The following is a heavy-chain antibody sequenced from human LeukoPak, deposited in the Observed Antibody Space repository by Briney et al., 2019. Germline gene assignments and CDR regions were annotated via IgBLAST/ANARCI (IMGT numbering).Heavy chain of an antibody. CDR1: GGSISSGSYY. Sequence: SETLSLTCTVSGGSISSGSYYWSWIRQPAGKGLEWIGRIYTSGSTNYNPSLKSRVTISVDTSKNQFSLKLSSVTAADTAVYYCARLNSSWYNYWGQGTLVTVSS. D-gene: IGHD6-13*01. CDR3: ARLNSSWYNY. CDR2: IYTSGST. V-gene: IGHV4-61*02. J-gene: IGHJ4*02.